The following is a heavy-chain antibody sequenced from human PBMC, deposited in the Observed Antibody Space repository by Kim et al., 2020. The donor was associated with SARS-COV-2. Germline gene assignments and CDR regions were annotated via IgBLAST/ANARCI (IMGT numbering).Heavy chain of an antibody. D-gene: IGHD6-13*01. V-gene: IGHV3-66*01. CDR2: YTGNNT. CDR3: ATNLAAAGVV. Sequence: YTGNNTYDVDSVKGRFIISRDNSKTTLYLQMSSLRVEDTVVYYCATNLAAAGVVWGQGTLVTVSS. J-gene: IGHJ4*02.